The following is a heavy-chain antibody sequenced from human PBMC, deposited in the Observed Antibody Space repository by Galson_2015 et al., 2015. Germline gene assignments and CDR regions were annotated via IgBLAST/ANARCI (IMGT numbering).Heavy chain of an antibody. Sequence: SVKVSCKASGYTFTGYYMHWVRQAPGQGLEWMGRINPNSGGTNYAQKFQGRVTMTRDTSISTAYMELSRLRSDDTAVYYCASGIVGATRGPDYWGQGTLVTVSS. D-gene: IGHD1-26*01. J-gene: IGHJ4*02. CDR3: ASGIVGATRGPDY. V-gene: IGHV1-2*06. CDR2: INPNSGGT. CDR1: GYTFTGYY.